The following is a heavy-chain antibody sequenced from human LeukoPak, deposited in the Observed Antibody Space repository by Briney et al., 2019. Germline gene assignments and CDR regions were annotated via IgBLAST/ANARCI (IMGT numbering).Heavy chain of an antibody. CDR1: GFSLSNGAEG. Sequence: SGPTLVKPTQNLTLTCTFSGFSLSNGAEGVGWVRQPPGKALEWLALIYWDDDKRYHPSLINRLSITMDTSKNQVALTLSNLDPVDTATYFCAHRLLSSSGAFDFWGPGTMVTVSS. J-gene: IGHJ3*01. CDR3: AHRLLSSSGAFDF. V-gene: IGHV2-5*02. CDR2: IYWDDDK.